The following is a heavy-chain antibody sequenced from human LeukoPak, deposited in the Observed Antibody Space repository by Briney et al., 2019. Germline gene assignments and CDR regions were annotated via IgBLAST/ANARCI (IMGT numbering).Heavy chain of an antibody. CDR3: ARGRYYGSGSHPGFDP. CDR2: MNPKSGGT. Sequence: GASVKVSCKASGYTFTGYYMHWVRQAPGQGLEWMGWMNPKSGGTNYAQKFQGRVTMTRNTSISTAYMELSSLRSEDTAVYYCARGRYYGSGSHPGFDPWGQGTLVTVSS. CDR1: GYTFTGYY. V-gene: IGHV1-2*02. J-gene: IGHJ5*02. D-gene: IGHD3-10*01.